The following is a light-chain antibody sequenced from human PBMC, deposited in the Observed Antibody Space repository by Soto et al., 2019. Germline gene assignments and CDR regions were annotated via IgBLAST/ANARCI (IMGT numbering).Light chain of an antibody. Sequence: SVLTQSPGTLSLTPGERATLSCRASQIINRSDVAWYQQKPGQAPRLLLYGESNTATGIPARFSGSGSVTEFTLTISSLEPEEFAGDYCQQYSYSPYPFGQGTQLEIK. V-gene: IGKV3-20*01. CDR1: QIINRSD. J-gene: IGKJ2*01. CDR2: GES. CDR3: QQYSYSPYP.